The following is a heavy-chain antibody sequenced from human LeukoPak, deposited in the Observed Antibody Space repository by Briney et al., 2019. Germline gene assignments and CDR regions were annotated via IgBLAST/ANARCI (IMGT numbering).Heavy chain of an antibody. CDR3: ARARGYSYGLDY. V-gene: IGHV1-69*05. Sequence: GASVKVSCKASGYTFTSYGISWVRQAPGQGLEWMGGIIPIFGTANYAQKFQGRVTITTDESTSTAYMELSSLRSEDTAVYYCARARGYSYGLDYWGQGTLVTVSS. J-gene: IGHJ4*02. D-gene: IGHD5-18*01. CDR2: IIPIFGTA. CDR1: GYTFTSYG.